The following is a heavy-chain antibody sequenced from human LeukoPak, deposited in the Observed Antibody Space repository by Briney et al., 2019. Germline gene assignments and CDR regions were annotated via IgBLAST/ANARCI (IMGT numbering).Heavy chain of an antibody. D-gene: IGHD2-21*02. CDR3: ARDSGVTAIND. CDR2: INISRST. CDR1: GGSISSDY. J-gene: IGHJ4*02. V-gene: IGHV4-4*07. Sequence: SESLSLTCTVSGGSISSDYWSWIRQPAGKGLEWIGRINISRSTNYNPSLKSRVTMSLDTSNNQFSLQLSSVTAADTAVYYCARDSGVTAINDWGQGTLVTVSS.